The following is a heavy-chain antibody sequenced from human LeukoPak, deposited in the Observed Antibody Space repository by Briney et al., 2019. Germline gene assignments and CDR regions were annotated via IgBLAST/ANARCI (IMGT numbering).Heavy chain of an antibody. CDR2: ISSDGHST. D-gene: IGHD1-26*01. CDR1: GFTFSICS. CDR3: ARGRAYSRDWFAP. V-gene: IGHV3-64*01. J-gene: IGHJ5*02. Sequence: QPGGSLRLSCAASGFTFSICSMHWVRQAPGKGLEYVSAISSDGHSTYYANSVKGRFTISRDNSKDTVYLQMGSVRAEDMAVYYCARGRAYSRDWFAPLGQGTLVTVSS.